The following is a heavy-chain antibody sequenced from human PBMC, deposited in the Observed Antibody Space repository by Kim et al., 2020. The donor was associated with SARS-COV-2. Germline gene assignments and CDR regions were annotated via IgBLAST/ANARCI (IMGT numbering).Heavy chain of an antibody. D-gene: IGHD1-26*01. CDR1: GYSFTSYW. Sequence: GESLKISCKGSGYSFTSYWISWVRQMPGKGLEWMGRIDPSDSYTNYSPSFQGHVTISADKSISTAYLQWSSLKASDTAMYYCARHLSSGSLTHWPGFDYWGQGTLVTVSS. J-gene: IGHJ4*02. CDR3: ARHLSSGSLTHWPGFDY. CDR2: IDPSDSYT. V-gene: IGHV5-10-1*01.